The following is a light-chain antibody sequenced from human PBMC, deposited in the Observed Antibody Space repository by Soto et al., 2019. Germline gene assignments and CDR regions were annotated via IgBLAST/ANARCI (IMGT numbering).Light chain of an antibody. J-gene: IGKJ4*01. CDR3: QQYRTYPT. Sequence: AIQLTQTPSSLSASVGDSVTITCRASQAFTTTLAWYQQRPGKAPQLLIYDASTLQGGVPSRFSGSGSGTDFTLTISGLQPEDFATYHCQQYRTYPTFGGGTKVEIK. CDR1: QAFTTT. CDR2: DAS. V-gene: IGKV1-13*02.